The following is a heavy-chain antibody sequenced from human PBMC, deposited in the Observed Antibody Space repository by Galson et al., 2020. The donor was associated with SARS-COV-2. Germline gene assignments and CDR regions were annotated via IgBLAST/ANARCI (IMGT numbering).Heavy chain of an antibody. Sequence: KMSGPTLVKPTQTLTLTCTFSGFSLSTSGVGVGRIRQPPGKALEWLALIYWDDDKRYSPSLKSRLTITKDTSKNQVVLTMTNMDPVDTATYYCAHRDSSSWQGAYFDYWGQGTLVTVSS. V-gene: IGHV2-5*02. CDR3: AHRDSSSWQGAYFDY. D-gene: IGHD6-13*01. J-gene: IGHJ4*02. CDR1: GFSLSTSGVG. CDR2: IYWDDDK.